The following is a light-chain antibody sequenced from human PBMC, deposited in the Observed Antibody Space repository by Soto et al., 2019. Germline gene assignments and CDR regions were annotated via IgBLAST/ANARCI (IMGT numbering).Light chain of an antibody. CDR3: SSYAGSSNV. CDR2: EVN. J-gene: IGLJ1*01. V-gene: IGLV2-8*01. Sequence: QSVLTQPPSASGSPGQSFAISCPGTTSDVGGYNYVSWYQQHPGKAPKLMSYEVNKRPSGVPDRFSGSKSGNTASPTVSGLQAEDEADYYCSSYAGSSNVFGTGTKVTVL. CDR1: TSDVGGYNY.